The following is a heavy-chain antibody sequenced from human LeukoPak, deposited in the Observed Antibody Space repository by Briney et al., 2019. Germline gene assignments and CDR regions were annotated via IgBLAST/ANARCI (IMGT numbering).Heavy chain of an antibody. CDR3: ATLRSDSSGWYYFDY. CDR1: GLTFSSHW. CDR2: IWYDGSNK. D-gene: IGHD6-19*01. V-gene: IGHV3-30*02. Sequence: PGGSLRLSCAASGLTFSSHWMHRVRQAPGKGLEWVALIWYDGSNKYYADSVKGRFTISRDNSKNMLYLQMNSLRTEDTAVYYCATLRSDSSGWYYFDYWGQGTLVTVSS. J-gene: IGHJ4*02.